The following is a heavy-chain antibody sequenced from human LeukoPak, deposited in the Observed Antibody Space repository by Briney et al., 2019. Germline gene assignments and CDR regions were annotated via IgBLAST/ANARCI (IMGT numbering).Heavy chain of an antibody. CDR2: IYWDDDK. V-gene: IGHV2-5*02. J-gene: IGHJ4*02. D-gene: IGHD1-26*01. Sequence: SGPTLVKPTQTLTLTCTFSGFSLSTSGVGVGWIRQPPGKALEWLSLIYWDDDKRYSPSLKSRLTITKDTSKNQVVLTMTNMDPVDTATYHCAHGLGGSYYSGRSGYFDYWGQGTLVTVSS. CDR1: GFSLSTSGVG. CDR3: AHGLGGSYYSGRSGYFDY.